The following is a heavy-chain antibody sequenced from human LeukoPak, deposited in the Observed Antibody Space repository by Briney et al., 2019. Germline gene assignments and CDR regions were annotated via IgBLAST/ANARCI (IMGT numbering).Heavy chain of an antibody. CDR2: IYYSGST. D-gene: IGHD1-26*01. CDR3: ARLGGSHNGLDY. V-gene: IGHV4-39*01. CDR1: GGSISSSSYY. J-gene: IGHJ4*02. Sequence: SETLSLTCTVSGGSISSSSYYWGWIPQPPGKGLEWIGSIYYSGSTYYNPSLKSRVTISVDTSKNQFSLKLSSVTAADTAVYYCARLGGSHNGLDYWGQGTLVTVSS.